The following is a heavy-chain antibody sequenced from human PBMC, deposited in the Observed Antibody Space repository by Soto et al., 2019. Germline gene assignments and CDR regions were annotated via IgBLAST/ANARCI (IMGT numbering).Heavy chain of an antibody. V-gene: IGHV3-13*01. CDR1: GFTFSSYD. CDR3: ARGGGCSGGSCYSAGAFDI. Sequence: EVPLVESGGGLVQPGGSLRLSCAASGFTFSSYDMHWVRQATGKGLEWVSAIGTAGDTYYPGSVKGRFTISRENAKNSLYLQMNSLRAGDTAVYYCARGGGCSGGSCYSAGAFDIWGQGTMVTVSS. D-gene: IGHD2-15*01. CDR2: IGTAGDT. J-gene: IGHJ3*02.